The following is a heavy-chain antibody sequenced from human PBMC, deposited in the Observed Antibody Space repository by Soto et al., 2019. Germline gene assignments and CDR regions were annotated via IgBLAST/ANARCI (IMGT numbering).Heavy chain of an antibody. J-gene: IGHJ6*02. D-gene: IGHD3-10*01. V-gene: IGHV3-30-3*01. CDR3: ARAGGMDV. CDR1: GFTFSSYA. Sequence: VQLLESGGGLVQPGGSLRLSCAASGFTFSSYAMSWVRQAPGKGLEWVAVISYDGSNKYYADSVKGRFTIARDISKNRLYLQMTSLRAEDTAVYDCARAGGMDVWGQGTTGTVSS. CDR2: ISYDGSNK.